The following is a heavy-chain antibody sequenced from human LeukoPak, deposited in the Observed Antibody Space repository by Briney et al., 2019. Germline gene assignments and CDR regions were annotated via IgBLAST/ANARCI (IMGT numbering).Heavy chain of an antibody. CDR2: IYSGGST. Sequence: PGGSLRLSCAASGFTVSSNYMSWVRQAPGKGLEWVSVIYSGGSTYYADSVKGRFTISRDNSKNSLFLQMKSLRTDDTALYYCVKEPHYYDRSGYFWGQGTLVTVSS. D-gene: IGHD3-22*01. CDR3: VKEPHYYDRSGYF. CDR1: GFTVSSNY. J-gene: IGHJ4*02. V-gene: IGHV3-53*05.